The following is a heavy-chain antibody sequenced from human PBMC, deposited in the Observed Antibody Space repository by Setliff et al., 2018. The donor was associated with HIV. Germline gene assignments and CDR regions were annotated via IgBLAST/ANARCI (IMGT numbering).Heavy chain of an antibody. CDR2: IYDSGVT. CDR3: TRRQWGTSGYYEFFQQ. CDR1: GATISRHF. D-gene: IGHD3-3*01. V-gene: IGHV4-59*11. J-gene: IGHJ1*01. Sequence: TLSLTCSVSGATISRHFWSWIRQSPGKGLEWIGTIYDSGVTKYNPSLQTRVRVSVDTSKSHLSLSLTSVTPADTAVYYCTRRQWGTSGYYEFFQQWCQGSLVTVS.